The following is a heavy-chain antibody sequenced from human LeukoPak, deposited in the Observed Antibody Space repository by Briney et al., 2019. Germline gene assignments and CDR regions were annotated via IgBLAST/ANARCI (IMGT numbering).Heavy chain of an antibody. CDR2: IKNDGSST. CDR3: VRGSDYGRN. D-gene: IGHD4-17*01. Sequence: GGSLRLSCAASGLTFSGSGMYWVGEAPVKGLVWVSRIKNDGSSTNYADSVEGRFTISRDNGKNTLYLQMNSLKTEDTAVYYCVRGSDYGRNWGQGTLVTVSS. V-gene: IGHV3-74*01. J-gene: IGHJ4*02. CDR1: GLTFSGSG.